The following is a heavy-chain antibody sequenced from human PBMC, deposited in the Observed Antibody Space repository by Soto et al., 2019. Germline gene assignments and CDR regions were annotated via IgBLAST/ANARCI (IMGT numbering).Heavy chain of an antibody. V-gene: IGHV1-8*01. CDR2: MNPNSGNT. D-gene: IGHD4-17*01. J-gene: IGHJ6*02. CDR1: GYTFTSYD. CDR3: AGEAVRGYGGDRVTSHGKQGMDV. Sequence: ASVKVSCKASGYTFTSYDINWVRQATGQGLEWMGWMNPNSGNTGYAQKFQGRVTMTRNTSISTAYMELSSLRSEDTAVYYCAGEAVRGYGGDRVTSHGKQGMDVWGQGTTVTVSS.